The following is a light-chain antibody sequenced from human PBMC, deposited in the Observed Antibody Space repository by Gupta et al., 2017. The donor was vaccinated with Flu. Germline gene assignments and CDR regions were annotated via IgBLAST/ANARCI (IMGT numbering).Light chain of an antibody. CDR3: LRYIGSNVWV. CDR2: NTN. Sequence: QPVVTQEPSFSVSPGGTITLTCGLSAGSVAVNCYPSLYQQTPDQPPRTLIYNTNPRSSVVPGRFSCSILGNTAAITIAVAHADEDAYYYCLRYIGSNVWVFGEGTKLTVL. CDR1: AGSVAVNCY. J-gene: IGLJ3*02. V-gene: IGLV8-61*01.